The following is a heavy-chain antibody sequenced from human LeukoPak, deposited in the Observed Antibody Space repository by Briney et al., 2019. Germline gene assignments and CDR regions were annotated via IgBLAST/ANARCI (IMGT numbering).Heavy chain of an antibody. CDR2: ISYDGSNK. D-gene: IGHD4-23*01. J-gene: IGHJ4*02. V-gene: IGHV3-30*03. Sequence: GGSLRPSCAASGFTFSSYSMNWVRQAPGKGLEWVAVISYDGSNKYYTDSVKGRFTISRDNSKNTLYLQMNSLRAEDTAVYYCARDQTTDYGGNSPIRYWGQGTLVTVSS. CDR3: ARDQTTDYGGNSPIRY. CDR1: GFTFSSYS.